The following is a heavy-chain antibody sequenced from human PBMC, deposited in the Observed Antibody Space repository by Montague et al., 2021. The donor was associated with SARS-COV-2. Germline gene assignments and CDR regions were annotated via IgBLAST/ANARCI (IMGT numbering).Heavy chain of an antibody. D-gene: IGHD3-22*01. CDR2: ISSSGSSI. V-gene: IGHV3-48*03. CDR3: TREGYYDSSGYPLSY. CDR1: GFPFSSYE. J-gene: IGHJ4*02. Sequence: SLRLSCAASGFPFSSYEMNWVRQAPGKGLEWVSYISSSGSSIYYADSAKGRFTISRDNAKNSLYLQMNSLRAEDTAVYYCTREGYYDSSGYPLSYWGQGTLVTVSS.